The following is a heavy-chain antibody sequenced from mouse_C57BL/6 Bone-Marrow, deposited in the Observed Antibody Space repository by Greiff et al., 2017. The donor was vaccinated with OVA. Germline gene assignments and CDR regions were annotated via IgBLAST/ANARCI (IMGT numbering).Heavy chain of an antibody. J-gene: IGHJ2*01. CDR1: GFNIKDDY. CDR2: IDPENGDT. D-gene: IGHD2-3*01. Sequence: EVQLQQSGAELVRPGASVKLSCTASGFNIKDDYMHWVKQRPEQGLEWIGWIDPENGDTEYASKFQGKATITADTSSNTAYLQLSSLTSEDTAVYYCTTEMGTPAFDYCDYWGQGTTLTVSS. V-gene: IGHV14-4*01. CDR3: TTEMGTPAFDYCDY.